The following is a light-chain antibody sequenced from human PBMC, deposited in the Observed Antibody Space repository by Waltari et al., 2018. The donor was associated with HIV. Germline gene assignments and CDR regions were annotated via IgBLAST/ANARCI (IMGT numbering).Light chain of an antibody. CDR3: QSVDAGGTQVV. Sequence: YELTQPPSVSVSPGQTAALTCSGDALPTQYSFWYQQRPGQAPGMGKFKDTQRASGIPERFSGSSSVMTVTLTISGVQTDDEADYYCQSVDAGGTQVVFGGGTKLSVL. CDR1: ALPTQY. V-gene: IGLV3-25*03. J-gene: IGLJ2*01. CDR2: KDT.